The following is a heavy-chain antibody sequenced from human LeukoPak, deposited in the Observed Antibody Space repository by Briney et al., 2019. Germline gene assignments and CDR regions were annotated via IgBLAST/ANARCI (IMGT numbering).Heavy chain of an antibody. CDR1: GYSFPAFY. CDR3: ARDGEYGTGSYYRGSFDY. V-gene: IGHV1-2*02. J-gene: IGHJ4*02. Sequence: ASVKVSCKASGYSFPAFYIHWVRQAPGQGLEWMGWIHPRSGDTRYAQKFQGRVTMARDTSISTVYMDLSSLGSDDTAVYYCARDGEYGTGSYYRGSFDYWGQGILVTVSS. CDR2: IHPRSGDT. D-gene: IGHD3-10*01.